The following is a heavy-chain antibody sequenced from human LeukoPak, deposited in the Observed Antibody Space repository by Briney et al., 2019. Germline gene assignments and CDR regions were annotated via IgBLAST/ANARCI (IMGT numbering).Heavy chain of an antibody. CDR1: GGSISSYY. V-gene: IGHV4-59*12. D-gene: IGHD4-17*01. CDR3: ARGTITTVTDS. J-gene: IGHJ4*02. CDR2: IYLRGNT. Sequence: KASETLSLTCIVSGGSISSYYWSWIRQPPGKGLEWVGEIYLRGNTNYNPSLESRVTISVDESKTQLSLRLESVTAADTAVYYCARGTITTVTDSWGPGTLVTVSS.